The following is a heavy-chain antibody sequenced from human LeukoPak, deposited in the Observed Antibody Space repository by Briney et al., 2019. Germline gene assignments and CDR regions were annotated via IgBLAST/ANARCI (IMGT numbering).Heavy chain of an antibody. CDR1: GFTFRSND. J-gene: IGHJ3*02. Sequence: GGSLRLSCAASGFTFRSNDMNWVRQALGKGLEWVSYISSSSSMIYYADSVKGRFTISRDNAKNSLYLQMNSLRAEDTAVYFCARQDYYDSSDYYYRAFDIWGQGTMVTVSS. V-gene: IGHV3-48*04. D-gene: IGHD3-22*01. CDR3: ARQDYYDSSDYYYRAFDI. CDR2: ISSSSSMI.